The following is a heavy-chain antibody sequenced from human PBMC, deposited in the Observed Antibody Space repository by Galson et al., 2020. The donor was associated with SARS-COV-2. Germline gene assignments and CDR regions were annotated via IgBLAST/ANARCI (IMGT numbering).Heavy chain of an antibody. Sequence: GLEWVAVIWYDGSNKYYADSVKGRFTISRDNSKNTLYLQMNSLRAEDTAVYYCARDIVPADDAFDIWGQGTMVTVSS. CDR3: ARDIVPADDAFDI. D-gene: IGHD2-2*01. V-gene: IGHV3-33*01. J-gene: IGHJ3*02. CDR2: IWYDGSNK.